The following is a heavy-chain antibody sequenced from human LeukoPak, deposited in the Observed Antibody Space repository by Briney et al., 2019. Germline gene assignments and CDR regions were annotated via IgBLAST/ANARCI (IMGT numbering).Heavy chain of an antibody. CDR2: IRYDGSNK. CDR3: AKDPRYYDSSGYPYYFDY. CDR1: GFTFSSYG. V-gene: IGHV3-30*02. D-gene: IGHD3-22*01. J-gene: IGHJ4*02. Sequence: PGGSLRLSCAASGFTFSSYGMHWVRQAPGKGLEWVAFIRYDGSNKYYADSAKGRFTISRDNSKNTLYLQMNSLRAEDTAVYYCAKDPRYYDSSGYPYYFDYWGQGTLLTVSS.